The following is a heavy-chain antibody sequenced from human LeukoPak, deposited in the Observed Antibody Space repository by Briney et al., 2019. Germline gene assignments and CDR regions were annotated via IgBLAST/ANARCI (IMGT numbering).Heavy chain of an antibody. Sequence: GGSLRLSCAASGFTFSSYAMSWVRQAPGKGLEWVSAISGSGGSTYYADSVKGRFTISRDNSKNTLYLQMNSLRAEDTAVYYCAKDRDVDIVATASPFDYWGQGTLVTVSS. CDR2: ISGSGGST. J-gene: IGHJ4*02. CDR1: GFTFSSYA. V-gene: IGHV3-23*01. D-gene: IGHD5-12*01. CDR3: AKDRDVDIVATASPFDY.